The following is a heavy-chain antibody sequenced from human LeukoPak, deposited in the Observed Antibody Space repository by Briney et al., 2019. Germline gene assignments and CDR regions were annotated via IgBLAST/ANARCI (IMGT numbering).Heavy chain of an antibody. J-gene: IGHJ3*02. Sequence: PSETLSLTCTVSGGSISSSSYYWGWIRQPPGKGLEWIGSIYYSGTTYYNPSLKSRVTISVDTSRNQFSLRLSSVTAADTAVYYCARDGNYYETSGYYFSAFDIWGQGTMVTVSS. CDR3: ARDGNYYETSGYYFSAFDI. CDR1: GGSISSSSYY. CDR2: IYYSGTT. D-gene: IGHD3-22*01. V-gene: IGHV4-39*07.